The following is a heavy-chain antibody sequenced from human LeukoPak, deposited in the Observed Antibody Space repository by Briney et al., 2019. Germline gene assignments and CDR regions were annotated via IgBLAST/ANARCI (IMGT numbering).Heavy chain of an antibody. J-gene: IGHJ4*02. V-gene: IGHV3-23*01. CDR1: GFTFSSYA. Sequence: GGSLRLSCTASGFTFSSYAMSWVRQAPGKGLEWVSAISGSGGSTYYADSVKGRFTISRDNSKNTLYLQMNSLRAEDTAVYYCAKITYYYDSSGYYDYWGQGTLVTVSS. CDR2: ISGSGGST. CDR3: AKITYYYDSSGYYDY. D-gene: IGHD3-22*01.